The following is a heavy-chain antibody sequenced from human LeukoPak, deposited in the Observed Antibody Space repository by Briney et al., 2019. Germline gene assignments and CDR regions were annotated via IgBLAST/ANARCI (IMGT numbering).Heavy chain of an antibody. CDR3: AKDLGTLISGTYYYYFDY. D-gene: IGHD3-10*01. Sequence: GGSLRLSCAASGFTFSSYGMNWVRQAPGKGLEWVSYITSSSSNKYYADSVKGRFTISRDNAKNSLYLQMNSLRAEDSAVYYCAKDLGTLISGTYYYYFDYWGQGTLVTVSS. V-gene: IGHV3-48*01. CDR1: GFTFSSYG. CDR2: ITSSSSNK. J-gene: IGHJ4*02.